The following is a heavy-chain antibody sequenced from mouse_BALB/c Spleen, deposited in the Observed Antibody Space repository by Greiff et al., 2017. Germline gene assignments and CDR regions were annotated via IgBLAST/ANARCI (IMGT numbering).Heavy chain of an antibody. CDR2: ISYDGSN. D-gene: IGHD2-3*01. Sequence: EVKLMESGPGLVKPSQSLSLTCSVTGYSITSGYYWNWIRQFPGNKLEWMGYISYDGSNNYNPSLKNRISITRDTSKNQFFLKLNSVTTEDTATYYCARDPDGYYYAMDYWGQGTSVTVSS. J-gene: IGHJ4*01. CDR3: ARDPDGYYYAMDY. V-gene: IGHV3-6*02. CDR1: GYSITSGYY.